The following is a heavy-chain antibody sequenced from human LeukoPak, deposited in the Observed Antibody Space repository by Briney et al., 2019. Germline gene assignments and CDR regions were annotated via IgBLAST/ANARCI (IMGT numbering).Heavy chain of an antibody. CDR1: GGSISSYY. V-gene: IGHV4-59*01. D-gene: IGHD1-26*01. CDR3: AREFRGSYALDY. CDR2: IYYSGST. J-gene: IGHJ4*02. Sequence: PSETLSLTCTVTGGSISSYYWSWIRQPPGNGLPWIGYIYYSGSTNYNPSLKSRVTISVDTSKNQFSLKLSSVTAADTAVYYCAREFRGSYALDYWGQGTLVTVSS.